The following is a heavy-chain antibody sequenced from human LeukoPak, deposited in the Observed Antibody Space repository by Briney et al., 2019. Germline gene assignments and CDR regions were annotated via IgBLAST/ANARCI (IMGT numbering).Heavy chain of an antibody. D-gene: IGHD3-10*01. CDR3: AGTYYDSGSYPPREYYFDY. CDR1: GGTFSSYA. J-gene: IGHJ4*02. V-gene: IGHV1-69*13. CDR2: IIPIFGTA. Sequence: ASVKVSCNASGGTFSSYAISWVRQAPGQGLEWMGGIIPIFGTANYAQKFQGRVTITADESTSTAYMELSSLRSEDTAVYYCAGTYYDSGSYPPREYYFDYWGQGTLVTVSS.